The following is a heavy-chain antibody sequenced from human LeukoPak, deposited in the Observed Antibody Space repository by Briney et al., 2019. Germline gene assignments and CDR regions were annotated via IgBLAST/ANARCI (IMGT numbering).Heavy chain of an antibody. J-gene: IGHJ4*02. CDR1: GDSISSGSYY. CDR3: AREGPAYCTLDY. CDR2: IYTSGST. Sequence: SSETLSLTCTVSGDSISSGSYYWSWIRQPAGKGLEWIGRIYTSGSTNYNPSLKSRVTISVDTSKNQFSLKLSSVTAADTAVYYCAREGPAYCTLDYWGQGTLVTVSS. V-gene: IGHV4-61*02. D-gene: IGHD2-8*01.